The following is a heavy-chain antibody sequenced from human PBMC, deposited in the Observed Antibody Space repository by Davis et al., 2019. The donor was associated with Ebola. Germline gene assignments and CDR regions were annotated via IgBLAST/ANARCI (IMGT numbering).Heavy chain of an antibody. CDR2: ISAYNGNT. D-gene: IGHD6-13*01. J-gene: IGHJ6*02. CDR1: GYTFTSYG. Sequence: ASVKVSCKASGYTFTSYGISWVRQAPGQGLEWMGWISAYNGNTNYAQKLQGRVTMTTDTSTSTAYMELSSLRSEDTAVYYCARAGRAAGTTVLHYYYGMDVWGQGTTVTVSS. CDR3: ARAGRAAGTTVLHYYYGMDV. V-gene: IGHV1-18*01.